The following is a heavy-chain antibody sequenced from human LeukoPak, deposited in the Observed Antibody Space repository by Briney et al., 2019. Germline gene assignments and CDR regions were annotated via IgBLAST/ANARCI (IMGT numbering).Heavy chain of an antibody. CDR1: GYTFTGYY. CDR2: INPNSGGT. D-gene: IGHD3-10*01. Sequence: ASVKVSCKASGYTFTGYYMHWVRQAPGQGLEWMGWINPNSGGTNYAQKFQGRVTMTRDTSISTAYMELSRLRSDDTAVYYCARDGSYYGSGEPRFDPWGQGTLVTVSS. CDR3: ARDGSYYGSGEPRFDP. V-gene: IGHV1-2*02. J-gene: IGHJ5*02.